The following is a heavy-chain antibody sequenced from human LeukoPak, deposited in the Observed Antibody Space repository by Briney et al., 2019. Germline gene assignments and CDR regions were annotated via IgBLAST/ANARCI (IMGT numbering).Heavy chain of an antibody. J-gene: IGHJ4*02. V-gene: IGHV3-33*01. D-gene: IGHD3-22*01. Sequence: PGGSLILSCAASGFTFSSFGMHWVRQAPGKGLEWVAVIWYDGGHKYYADSVKGRFSISRDNSKNTLYLQMNSLRAEDTAVYYCARDRDYDSANFDYWGQGTLVTVSS. CDR1: GFTFSSFG. CDR2: IWYDGGHK. CDR3: ARDRDYDSANFDY.